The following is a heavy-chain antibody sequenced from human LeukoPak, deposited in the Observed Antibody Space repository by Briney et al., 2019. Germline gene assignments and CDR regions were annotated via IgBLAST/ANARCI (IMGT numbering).Heavy chain of an antibody. J-gene: IGHJ4*02. Sequence: PGGSLRLSCAASGFTFDDYAMHWVRQAPGKGLEWVSGISWNSGSIGYADSVKGRFTISRDNAKNSLYLQMNSLRAEDTALYYCAKDLWAQFTVTIDYWGQGTLVTVSS. CDR2: ISWNSGSI. CDR1: GFTFDDYA. D-gene: IGHD4-11*01. CDR3: AKDLWAQFTVTIDY. V-gene: IGHV3-9*01.